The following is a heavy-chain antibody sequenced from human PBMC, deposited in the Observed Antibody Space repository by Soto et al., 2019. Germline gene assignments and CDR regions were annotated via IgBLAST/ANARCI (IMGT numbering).Heavy chain of an antibody. D-gene: IGHD6-13*01. CDR2: IDPSDSYT. CDR1: GYSFTSYW. CDR3: ARHKSLGIAAAPPGEDY. J-gene: IGHJ4*02. V-gene: IGHV5-10-1*01. Sequence: GESLKISCKGSGYSFTSYWISWVRQMPGKGLEWMGRIDPSDSYTNYSPSFQGHVTISADKSISTAYLQWSSLKASDTAIYYCARHKSLGIAAAPPGEDYWGQGTLVTVSS.